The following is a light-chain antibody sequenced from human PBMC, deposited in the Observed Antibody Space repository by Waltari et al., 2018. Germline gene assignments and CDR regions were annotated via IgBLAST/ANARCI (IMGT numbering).Light chain of an antibody. V-gene: IGKV4-1*01. CDR3: QQYYSRRT. CDR1: QSILSYSNDKNY. Sequence: DIVMTQSPEFLSVSLGERATINCKSSQSILSYSNDKNYLAWYQQKPGQPPKLLIYWASTRQSGVPDRFSGSGSGTDFTLTINSLQAEDVAVYYCQQYYSRRTFGRGTRVEIK. CDR2: WAS. J-gene: IGKJ1*01.